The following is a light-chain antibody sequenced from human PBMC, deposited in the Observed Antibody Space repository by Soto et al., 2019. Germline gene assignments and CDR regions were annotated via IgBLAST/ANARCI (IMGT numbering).Light chain of an antibody. J-gene: IGKJ5*01. V-gene: IGKV1-39*01. Sequence: DIQMTQSPSSMSASVGDRVTITCRASQSIINYLNWYQQKPGKAHKLLIYAATSLQSGVPSRFSGSGSGTGFTLTISSLQPEDFATYYCQQSYSTPTITFGQGTRLEIK. CDR2: AAT. CDR1: QSIINY. CDR3: QQSYSTPTIT.